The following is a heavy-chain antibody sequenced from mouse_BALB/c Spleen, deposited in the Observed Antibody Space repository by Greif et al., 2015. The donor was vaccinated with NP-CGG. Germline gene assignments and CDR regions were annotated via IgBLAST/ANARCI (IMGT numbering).Heavy chain of an antibody. CDR2: IDPANGNT. CDR3: VRSGDGYDWYFDV. CDR1: GFNIKDTY. D-gene: IGHD2-3*01. V-gene: IGHV14-3*02. Sequence: VQLQQSGAELVKPGASVKLSCTASGFNIKDTYMHWVKQRPEQGLEWIGRIDPANGNTKYDPKFQGKATITADTSSNTAYLQLSSLTSEDTAVYYCVRSGDGYDWYFDVWGAGTTVTVSS. J-gene: IGHJ1*01.